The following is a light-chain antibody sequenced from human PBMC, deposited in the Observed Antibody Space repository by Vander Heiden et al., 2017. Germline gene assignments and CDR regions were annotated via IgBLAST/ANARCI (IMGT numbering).Light chain of an antibody. CDR3: ASYTTSDTYV. V-gene: IGLV2-14*01. J-gene: IGLJ1*01. CDR1: RWYVGGYND. Sequence: QSALPQPASVSGSPGRSFPIHCPCTRWYVGGYNDVSWYQRHPGKAPKLMIYDVSDRPSGASNRFSGSKSGTTASLTISGLQAEDEADYYCASYTTSDTYVFGTGTEVTVL. CDR2: DVS.